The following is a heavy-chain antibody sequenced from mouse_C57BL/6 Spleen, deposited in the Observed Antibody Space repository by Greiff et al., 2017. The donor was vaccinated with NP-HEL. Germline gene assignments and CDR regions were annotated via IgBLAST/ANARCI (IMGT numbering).Heavy chain of an antibody. CDR2: IRNKANGYTT. CDR1: GFTFTDYY. CDR3: ARYRGLRYPFGY. J-gene: IGHJ3*01. D-gene: IGHD1-1*01. V-gene: IGHV7-3*01. Sequence: EVQLVESGGGLVQPGGSLSLSCAASGFTFTDYYMSWVRQPPGKALEWLGFIRNKANGYTTEYSASVKGRFTISRDNSQSILYLQMNALRAEGSATYYCARYRGLRYPFGYWGQGALVTVSA.